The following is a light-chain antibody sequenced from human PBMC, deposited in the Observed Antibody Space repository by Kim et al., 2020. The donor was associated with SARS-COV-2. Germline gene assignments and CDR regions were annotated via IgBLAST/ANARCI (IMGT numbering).Light chain of an antibody. V-gene: IGKV1-39*01. J-gene: IGKJ4*01. CDR2: ATC. CDR3: QQTYSTPLT. CDR1: QSISDY. Sequence: ASVGDRVTITCRASQSISDYLNWYQQKPGKAPNLLIYATCTLQSGVPSRFSGSGSGTDFTLTITSLQPGDFAIYYCQQTYSTPLTFGGGTKVDIK.